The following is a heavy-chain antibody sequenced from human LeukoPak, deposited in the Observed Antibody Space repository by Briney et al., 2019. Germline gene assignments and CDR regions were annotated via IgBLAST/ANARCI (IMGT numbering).Heavy chain of an antibody. V-gene: IGHV4-38-2*01. CDR3: AGQHDSNGYYFY. D-gene: IGHD3-22*01. Sequence: KTSETLSLTCAVSGYSISSGYYWGWIRQPPGKGLEWIGSIYHSGSTYYNPSLKSRVTISVDTSKNRFSLKLSSVTAADTAVYYCAGQHDSNGYYFYWGQGALVTVSS. CDR2: IYHSGST. CDR1: GYSISSGYY. J-gene: IGHJ4*02.